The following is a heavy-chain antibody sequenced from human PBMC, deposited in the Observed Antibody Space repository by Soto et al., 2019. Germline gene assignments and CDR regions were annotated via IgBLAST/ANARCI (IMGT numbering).Heavy chain of an antibody. V-gene: IGHV1-69*13. CDR1: GGTFSSYA. D-gene: IGHD3-22*01. Sequence: SVKVSCKASGGTFSSYAISWVRQAPGQGLEWMGGIIPIFGTANYAQKFQGRVTITADESTSTSYMELSSLRSEDTAVYYCARGLYYYDSSGYSKHYYYGMDVWGQGTTVTVSS. J-gene: IGHJ6*02. CDR2: IIPIFGTA. CDR3: ARGLYYYDSSGYSKHYYYGMDV.